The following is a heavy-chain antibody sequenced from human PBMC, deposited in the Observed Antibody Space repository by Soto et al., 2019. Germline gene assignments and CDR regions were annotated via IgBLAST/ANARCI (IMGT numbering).Heavy chain of an antibody. CDR1: GYTFTSYG. Sequence: RASVKVSCKASGYTFTSYGISWVRQAPGQGPEWMGWISAYNGNTNYAQKLQGRVTMTTDTSTSTAYMELRSMRSDDTAVYYCAREDGSTTTPFEFDYWGQGTLVTVSS. D-gene: IGHD1-26*01. J-gene: IGHJ4*02. V-gene: IGHV1-18*04. CDR3: AREDGSTTTPFEFDY. CDR2: ISAYNGNT.